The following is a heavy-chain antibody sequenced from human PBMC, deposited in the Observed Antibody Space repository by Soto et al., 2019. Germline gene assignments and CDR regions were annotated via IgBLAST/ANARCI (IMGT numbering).Heavy chain of an antibody. V-gene: IGHV3-23*01. CDR3: AKDRSSTSCYAFDY. Sequence: GGSLRLSCAASGFTFSSYAMSWVRQAPGKGLELVSAIISRGGSTYYADSVKGRFTISRDSSKNTLYLQMNSLRAEDTAVYYCAKDRSSTSCYAFDYWGQGTLVTVSS. D-gene: IGHD2-2*01. CDR1: GFTFSSYA. CDR2: IISRGGST. J-gene: IGHJ4*02.